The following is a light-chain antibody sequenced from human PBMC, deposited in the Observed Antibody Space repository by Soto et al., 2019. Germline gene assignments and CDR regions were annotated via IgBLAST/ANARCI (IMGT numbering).Light chain of an antibody. CDR2: DAS. CDR3: QQRET. CDR1: QSVSSY. V-gene: IGKV3-11*01. J-gene: IGKJ1*01. Sequence: EIVLTQSPATLSLSPGERATLSCRASQSVSSYLAWYQQKPGQAPRLLIYDASNRATGIPARFSGSGSGTDFTLPISSLEPDDFSVYYCQQRETFGQGTKVEIK.